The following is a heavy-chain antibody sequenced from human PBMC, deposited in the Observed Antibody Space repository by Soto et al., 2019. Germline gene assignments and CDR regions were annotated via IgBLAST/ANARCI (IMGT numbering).Heavy chain of an antibody. Sequence: QLQLQESGPGLVKPSGTLSLTCAVSSGSIISSNWWRWVRQPPGKGLEWIGEIYHSGSTNYNPSLKSRVTSSVDKSKNKFSLKLSSVTAADTAVYYCARDGSRRSVWSGYYYYMDVWGKGTTVTVSS. D-gene: IGHD3-3*01. J-gene: IGHJ6*03. CDR3: ARDGSRRSVWSGYYYYMDV. CDR1: SGSIISSNW. CDR2: IYHSGST. V-gene: IGHV4-4*02.